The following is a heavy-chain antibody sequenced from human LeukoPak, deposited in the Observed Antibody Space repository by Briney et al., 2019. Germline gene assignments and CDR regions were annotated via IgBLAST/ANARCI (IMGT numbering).Heavy chain of an antibody. V-gene: IGHV3-66*01. CDR2: IYSGGST. D-gene: IGHD1-20*01. CDR1: GFTVSSNY. J-gene: IGHJ3*02. Sequence: PGGSLRLSCAASGFTVSSNYMSWVRQAPGKGLEWVSVIYSGGSTYYADSVEGRFTISRDNSKNTLYLQMNSLRAEDTAVYYCARVVNNWNDLGLFLDIWGQGTMVTVSS. CDR3: ARVVNNWNDLGLFLDI.